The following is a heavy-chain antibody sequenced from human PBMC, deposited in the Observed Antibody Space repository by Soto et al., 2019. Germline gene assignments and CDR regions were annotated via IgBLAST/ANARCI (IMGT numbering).Heavy chain of an antibody. CDR2: IYYSGST. D-gene: IGHD3-10*01. CDR1: GGSISSGGYY. J-gene: IGHJ5*02. Sequence: PSETLSLTCTVSGGSISSGGYYWSWIRQHPGKGLEWIGYIYYSGSTNYNPSLKSRVTISVDTSKNQFSLKLSSVTAADTAVYYCARVWFGELRWFGPWGQGTLVTVSS. V-gene: IGHV4-31*03. CDR3: ARVWFGELRWFGP.